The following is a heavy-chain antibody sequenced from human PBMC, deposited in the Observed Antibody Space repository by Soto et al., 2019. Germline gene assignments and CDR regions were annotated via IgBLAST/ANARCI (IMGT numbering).Heavy chain of an antibody. D-gene: IGHD2-2*01. V-gene: IGHV4-39*01. Sequence: SETLSLTCTVSGGSISSSSYYWGWIRQPPGKGLEWIGSIYYSGSTYYNPSLKSRVTISVDTSKSQFSLKLSSVTAADTAVYYCASPLHSCYAGLCFDYWGQGTLVTVSS. CDR3: ASPLHSCYAGLCFDY. CDR1: GGSISSSSYY. J-gene: IGHJ4*02. CDR2: IYYSGST.